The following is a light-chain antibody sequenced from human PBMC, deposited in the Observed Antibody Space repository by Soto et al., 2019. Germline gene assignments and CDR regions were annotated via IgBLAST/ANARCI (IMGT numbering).Light chain of an antibody. CDR2: QIS. CDR3: MQSSQLRT. V-gene: IGKV2-24*01. CDR1: ESLLHSGGNTY. Sequence: DIVLTQSPLSLPVTLGQPASLSCRSSESLLHSGGNTYLSWLHQRPGQPPRLLIYQISERLSGVPDRFSGSGAGTNFTLRISRVEAEDVGIFFCMQSSQLRTVGKGTKVDIK. J-gene: IGKJ1*01.